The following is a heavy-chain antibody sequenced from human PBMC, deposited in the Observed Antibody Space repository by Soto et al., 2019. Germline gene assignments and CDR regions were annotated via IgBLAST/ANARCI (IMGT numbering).Heavy chain of an antibody. Sequence: GASVKVACKASGDTLTTYYMHWVRQAPGQGLEWMGIISPDGGRTSYAQKFQGRVTMTRDTYTSTVYMELSSLRSEETAVYYCATRDPGHYWGQGTLVSVSS. CDR3: ATRDPGHY. CDR2: ISPDGGRT. J-gene: IGHJ4*02. CDR1: GDTLTTYY. V-gene: IGHV1-46*01.